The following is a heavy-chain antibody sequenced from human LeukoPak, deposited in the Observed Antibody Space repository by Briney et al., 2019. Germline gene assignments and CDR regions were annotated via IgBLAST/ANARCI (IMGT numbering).Heavy chain of an antibody. D-gene: IGHD5-12*01. CDR3: ARHAPRGPFDY. CDR1: GGSISSYY. CDR2: IYYSGST. Sequence: SPSETLSLTCTVSGGSISSYYWSWIRQPPGKGLEWIGYIYYSGSTNYNPSLKSRVTISVDTSKNQFSLKLSSVTAADTAVYYCARHAPRGPFDYWGQGTLVTVSS. J-gene: IGHJ4*02. V-gene: IGHV4-59*08.